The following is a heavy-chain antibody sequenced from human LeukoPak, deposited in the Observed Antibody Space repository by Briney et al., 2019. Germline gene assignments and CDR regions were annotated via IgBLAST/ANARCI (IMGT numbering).Heavy chain of an antibody. D-gene: IGHD3-22*01. CDR2: IYYSGST. CDR1: GGSISSSSYY. V-gene: IGHV4-39*07. Sequence: SETLSLTCTVSGGSISSSSYYWGWIRQPLGKGLEWIGSIYYSGSTYYNPSLKSRVTISVDTSKNQFSLKLSSVTAADTAVYYCARYYDSSGYYIFDPWGQGTLVTVSS. CDR3: ARYYDSSGYYIFDP. J-gene: IGHJ5*02.